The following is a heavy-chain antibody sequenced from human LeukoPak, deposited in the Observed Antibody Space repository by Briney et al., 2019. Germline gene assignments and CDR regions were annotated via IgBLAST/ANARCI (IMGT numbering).Heavy chain of an antibody. CDR3: GRVGGRSKAAKGDAFDI. CDR2: ISWNSGSI. V-gene: IGHV3-9*01. Sequence: PGGSLRLSCAASGFTFDDYAMHWVRQAPGKGLEWVSGISWNSGSIGYADSVKGRFTISRDNAQNSMYLQMNSLRAEDTAVYYCGRVGGRSKAAKGDAFDIWGQGTMVTVSS. D-gene: IGHD6-6*01. J-gene: IGHJ3*02. CDR1: GFTFDDYA.